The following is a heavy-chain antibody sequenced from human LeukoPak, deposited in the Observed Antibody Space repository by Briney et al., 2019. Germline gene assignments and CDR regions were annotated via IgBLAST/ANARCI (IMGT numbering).Heavy chain of an antibody. Sequence: PSETLSLTCTVSGYSISSGYYWGWIRQPPGKGLEWIGSIYHSGSTYYNPSLKSRVTISVDTSKNQFSLKLSSVTAADTAVYYCARGTSIAAPTGAFDIWGQGTMVTVSS. CDR3: ARGTSIAAPTGAFDI. CDR2: IYHSGST. J-gene: IGHJ3*02. V-gene: IGHV4-38-2*02. D-gene: IGHD6-25*01. CDR1: GYSISSGYY.